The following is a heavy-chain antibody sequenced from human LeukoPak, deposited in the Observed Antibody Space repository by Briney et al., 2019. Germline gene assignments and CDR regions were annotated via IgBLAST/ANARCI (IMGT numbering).Heavy chain of an antibody. Sequence: PGGSLRLSCAASGFSFSSYSMKWVRQAPGKGLEWVSSINSSSNYIYYADSVKGRFTISRDNAKNSLYLQMNSLRAEDTAVYYCARDEYNWNVDAFDIWGQGTVVTVSS. V-gene: IGHV3-21*01. D-gene: IGHD1-20*01. J-gene: IGHJ3*02. CDR3: ARDEYNWNVDAFDI. CDR1: GFSFSSYS. CDR2: INSSSNYI.